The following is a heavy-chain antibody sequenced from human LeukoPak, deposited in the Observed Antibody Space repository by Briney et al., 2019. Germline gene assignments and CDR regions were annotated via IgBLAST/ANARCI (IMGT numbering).Heavy chain of an antibody. CDR3: ARARSYGYYFDY. CDR1: GGSIRSYY. Sequence: SETLSLTRTVCGGSIRSYYWSWIRQPAGKGLEWIGRIYTSGSTNYTPSLKSRVTMSVDTSKNQFSLKLSSVTAADTAVYYCARARSYGYYFDYWGQATLVTASS. D-gene: IGHD1-26*01. V-gene: IGHV4-4*07. CDR2: IYTSGST. J-gene: IGHJ4*02.